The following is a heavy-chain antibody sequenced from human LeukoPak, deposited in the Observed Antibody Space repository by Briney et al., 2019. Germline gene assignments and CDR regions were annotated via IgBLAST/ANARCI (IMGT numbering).Heavy chain of an antibody. Sequence: PGGSLRLSCAASGFTFSSYSMNWVRQAPGKGLEWVSSISSRSSYIYYADSVKGRFTISRDNAKNSLYLQLNGLRAEDTAVYYCARDYYGSGSYLASHFDYWGQGTLVTVSS. CDR1: GFTFSSYS. CDR3: ARDYYGSGSYLASHFDY. CDR2: ISSRSSYI. D-gene: IGHD3-10*01. V-gene: IGHV3-21*01. J-gene: IGHJ4*02.